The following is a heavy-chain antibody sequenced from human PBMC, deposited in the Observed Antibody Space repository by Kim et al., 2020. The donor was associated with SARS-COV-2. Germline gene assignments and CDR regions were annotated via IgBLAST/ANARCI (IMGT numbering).Heavy chain of an antibody. CDR2: IITSGSTI. Sequence: GGSLRLSCAASGFTFSTYEMNWVRQAPGKGLEWISYIITSGSTIYYADSVKGRFTISRDNAKSSLSLQMNRLRAEDTAVYYCARSLYCSSTSCFYGMDVWGEGKTVTVSS. V-gene: IGHV3-48*03. CDR1: GFTFSTYE. D-gene: IGHD2-2*01. CDR3: ARSLYCSSTSCFYGMDV. J-gene: IGHJ6*01.